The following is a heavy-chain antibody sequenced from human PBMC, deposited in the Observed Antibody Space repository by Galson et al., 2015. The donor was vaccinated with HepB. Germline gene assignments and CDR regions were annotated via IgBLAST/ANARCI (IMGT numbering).Heavy chain of an antibody. CDR2: IYSGGST. V-gene: IGHV3-66*02. CDR1: GFTVSSNY. D-gene: IGHD1-26*01. J-gene: IGHJ4*02. Sequence: LRLSCAASGFTVSSNYMSWVRQAPGKGLEWVSVIYSGGSTYYADSVKGRFTISRDNSKNTLYLQMNSLRAEDTAVYYCARGLPAWDLDYWGQGTLVTVSS. CDR3: ARGLPAWDLDY.